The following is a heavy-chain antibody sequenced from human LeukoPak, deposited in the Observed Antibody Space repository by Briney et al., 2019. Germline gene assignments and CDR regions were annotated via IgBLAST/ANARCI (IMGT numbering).Heavy chain of an antibody. CDR2: INHSGST. J-gene: IGHJ4*02. D-gene: IGHD6-19*01. CDR3: ARDSGYSSGWYDLGK. V-gene: IGHV4-4*02. Sequence: SGTLSLTCAVSGGSISSSNWWSWVRQPPGKGLEWIGEINHSGSTNYNPSLKSRVTISVDTSKNQFSLKLSSVTAADTAVYYCARDSGYSSGWYDLGKWGQGTLVTVSS. CDR1: GGSISSSNW.